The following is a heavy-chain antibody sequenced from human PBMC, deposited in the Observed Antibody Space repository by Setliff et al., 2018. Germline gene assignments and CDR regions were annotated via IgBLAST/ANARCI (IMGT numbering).Heavy chain of an antibody. CDR1: GDSISSGSYY. CDR2: FHTGGST. CDR3: ARAGPTVTFFRVLVISWWDP. D-gene: IGHD3-3*01. Sequence: LSLTCTVSGDSISSGSYYWTWIRQPAGKGLEWIGHFHTGGSTNYNRSLRSRVSISVDTSKNQFPLKLSSVTAADTATYYCARAGPTVTFFRVLVISWWDPWGQGSLVTVS. J-gene: IGHJ5*02. V-gene: IGHV4-61*09.